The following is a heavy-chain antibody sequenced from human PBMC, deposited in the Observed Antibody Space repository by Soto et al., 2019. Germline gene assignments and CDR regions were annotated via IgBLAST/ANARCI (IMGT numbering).Heavy chain of an antibody. CDR2: IYHSGST. D-gene: IGHD2-8*01. CDR3: ARLKVLMVYAIFDY. Sequence: PSETLSLTCAVSGGSISSSNWWSWVRQPPGKGLEWIGEIYHSGSTNYNPSLKSRVTISVDKSKNQFSLKLSSVTAADTAVYYCARLKVLMVYAIFDYRGQGTLVTVSS. V-gene: IGHV4-4*02. J-gene: IGHJ4*02. CDR1: GGSISSSNW.